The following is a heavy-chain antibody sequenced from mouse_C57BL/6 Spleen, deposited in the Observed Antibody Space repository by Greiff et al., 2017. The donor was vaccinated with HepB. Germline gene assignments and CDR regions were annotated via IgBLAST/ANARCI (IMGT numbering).Heavy chain of an antibody. CDR3: KREGFYWYYGSSYYYAMDY. CDR2: ISSGGDYI. CDR1: GFTFSSYA. Sequence: EVQGVESGEGLVKPGGSLKLSCAASGFTFSSYAMSWVRQTPEKRLEWVAYISSGGDYIYYADTVKGRFTLSRENARNTLYLQMSSLKSEDTAMYYCKREGFYWYYGSSYYYAMDYWGQGTSVTVSS. V-gene: IGHV5-9-1*02. J-gene: IGHJ4*01. D-gene: IGHD1-1*01.